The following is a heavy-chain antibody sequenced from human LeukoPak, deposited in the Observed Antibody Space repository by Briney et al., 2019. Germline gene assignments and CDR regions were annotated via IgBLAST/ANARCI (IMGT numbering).Heavy chain of an antibody. CDR1: GFTVSSNY. D-gene: IGHD1-1*01. J-gene: IGHJ5*02. CDR2: IYSGGTT. V-gene: IGHV3-66*02. Sequence: TGGSLRLSCAASGFTVSSNYMSWVRQAPGKGLEWASVIYSGGTTHYADSVKGRFTISRDNSKNALYLQMDSLRPEDTAVYYCARANRNDWFDPWGQGTLVTVSS. CDR3: ARANRNDWFDP.